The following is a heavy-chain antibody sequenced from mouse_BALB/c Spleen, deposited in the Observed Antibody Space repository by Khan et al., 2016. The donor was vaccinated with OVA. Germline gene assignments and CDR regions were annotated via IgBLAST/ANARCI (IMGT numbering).Heavy chain of an antibody. CDR3: ARYRYDDFDY. Sequence: QIQLVQSGAELARPGASVKLSCKSSGYTFTSYWMQWVKQRPGQGLEWIGAIYPGDGDTRYTQKFKGKATLTADKSSSTAYMQCSSLASEDSAVYYFARYRYDDFDYWGQGTTLTVSS. V-gene: IGHV1-87*01. CDR1: GYTFTSYW. CDR2: IYPGDGDT. J-gene: IGHJ2*01. D-gene: IGHD2-14*01.